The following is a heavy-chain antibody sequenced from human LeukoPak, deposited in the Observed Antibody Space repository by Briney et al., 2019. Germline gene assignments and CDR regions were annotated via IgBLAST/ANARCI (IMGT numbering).Heavy chain of an antibody. CDR3: ARPLHGDYGYYYYGMDV. CDR2: IYSGGST. Sequence: GGSLRLSCAASGFTFSSNYMSWVRQAPGKGLEWVSVIYSGGSTYYADSVKGGFTISRDNSKNTLYLQMKSLRAEDTAVYYCARPLHGDYGYYYYGMDVWGQGTTVTVSS. V-gene: IGHV3-66*04. D-gene: IGHD4-17*01. J-gene: IGHJ6*02. CDR1: GFTFSSNY.